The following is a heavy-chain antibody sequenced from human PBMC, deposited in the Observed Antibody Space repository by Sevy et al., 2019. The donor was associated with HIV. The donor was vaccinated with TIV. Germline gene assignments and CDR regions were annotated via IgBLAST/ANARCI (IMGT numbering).Heavy chain of an antibody. Sequence: GGSLRLSCAASGFSFTTHGMHWVRQAPGKGLEWVALIWHDGSKIYYVDSVKGGLTISRDNSKNTLYLQMNSLRAEDTAVYYCAKGGGFDAFNIWGQGTMVTVSS. V-gene: IGHV3-33*06. CDR1: GFSFTTHG. CDR2: IWHDGSKI. CDR3: AKGGGFDAFNI. J-gene: IGHJ3*02.